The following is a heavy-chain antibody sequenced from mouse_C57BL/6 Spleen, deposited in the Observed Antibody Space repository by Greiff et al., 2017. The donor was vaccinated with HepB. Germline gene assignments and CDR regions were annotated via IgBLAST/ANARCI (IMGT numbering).Heavy chain of an antibody. CDR2: INPNNGGT. CDR1: GYTFTDYY. CDR3: ARDYYGSSYVAWFAY. D-gene: IGHD1-1*01. J-gene: IGHJ3*01. Sequence: EVKLQQSGPELVKPGASVKISCKASGYTFTDYYMNWVKQSHGKSLEWIGDINPNNGGTSYNQKFKGKATLTVDKSSSTAYMELRSLTSEDSAVYYCARDYYGSSYVAWFAYWGQGTLVTVSA. V-gene: IGHV1-26*01.